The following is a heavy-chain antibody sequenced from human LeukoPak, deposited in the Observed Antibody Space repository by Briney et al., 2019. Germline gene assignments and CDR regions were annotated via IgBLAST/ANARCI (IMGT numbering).Heavy chain of an antibody. V-gene: IGHV1-8*01. CDR2: MNPNSGNT. CDR1: GYTFTSYD. J-gene: IGHJ6*03. Sequence: ASVKVSCKASGYTFTSYDINWVRQATGQGLEWMGWMNPNSGNTGYAQKFQGRVTMTRNTSISTAYMELSSLRSEDTAVYYCARSYVDTAMVINYYYYMDVWGKGTTVTISS. D-gene: IGHD5-18*01. CDR3: ARSYVDTAMVINYYYYMDV.